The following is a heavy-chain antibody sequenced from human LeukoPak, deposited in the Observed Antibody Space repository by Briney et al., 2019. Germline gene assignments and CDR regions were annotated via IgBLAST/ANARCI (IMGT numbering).Heavy chain of an antibody. V-gene: IGHV4-4*07. J-gene: IGHJ4*02. D-gene: IGHD3-10*01. CDR1: GGSINSFY. CDR3: ARVRDGSGSLDY. CDR2: IYSSGST. Sequence: SETLSLTCTVSGGSINSFYWTWIRQPAGKGLEWIGRIYSSGSTNFNPSLKSRVTMSVDTSKNQFSLRLSSVIAADTAVYYCARVRDGSGSLDYWGQGTLVTVSS.